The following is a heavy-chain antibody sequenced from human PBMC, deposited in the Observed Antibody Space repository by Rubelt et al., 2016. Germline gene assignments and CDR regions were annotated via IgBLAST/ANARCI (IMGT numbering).Heavy chain of an antibody. D-gene: IGHD2-15*01. CDR2: ISDYNGNT. CDR1: GYTFTSYG. Sequence: QVQLVQSGAEVKKPGASVKVSCKASGYTFTSYGISWVRQAPGQGLEWMGWISDYNGNTNYAQKLQGRVTMTTDTSTSTAYMELRSLRSDDTAGYYCARIGDGSFPSWYNWFDPWGQGTLVTVSS. V-gene: IGHV1-18*01. J-gene: IGHJ5*02. CDR3: ARIGDGSFPSWYNWFDP.